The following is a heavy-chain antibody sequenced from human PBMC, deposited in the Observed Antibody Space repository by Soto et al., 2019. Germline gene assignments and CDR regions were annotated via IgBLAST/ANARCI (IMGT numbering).Heavy chain of an antibody. CDR2: VSAYNGER. CDR3: SRGTSIPASGDY. J-gene: IGHJ4*01. V-gene: IGHV1-18*01. CDR1: GYTFTNYG. D-gene: IGHD6-6*01. Sequence: QVQLVQSGAEVKKPGASVKVSCKASGYTFTNYGINWVRQAPGQGLEWLGWVSAYNGERMYAQRVQARVIMTTDTSTTTAYMELWSLRSDDTAVYYCSRGTSIPASGDYWGQGTLVTVSS.